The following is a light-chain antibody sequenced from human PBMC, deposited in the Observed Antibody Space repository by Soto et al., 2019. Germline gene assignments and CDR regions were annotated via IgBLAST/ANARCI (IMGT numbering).Light chain of an antibody. CDR1: QSVSSF. J-gene: IGKJ1*01. CDR2: DAS. CDR3: QQRGNWWT. V-gene: IGKV3-11*01. Sequence: EIEVTQSPATLSLSPGDRATLSCRASQSVSSFLAWYQQKPGQAPRLLIYDASNRATGIQARFTGSGSGTEFTLTIRSVEPEDFAVYYCQQRGNWWTCGQGTKVDIK.